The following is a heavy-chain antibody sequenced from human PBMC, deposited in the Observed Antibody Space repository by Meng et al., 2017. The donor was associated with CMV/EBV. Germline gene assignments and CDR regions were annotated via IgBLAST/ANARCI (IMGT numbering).Heavy chain of an antibody. CDR2: INPSGGST. CDR1: GYTFPSYY. Sequence: ASVLVSCKASGYTFPSYYMHWVRQAPGQGLEWMGIINPSGGSTSYAQKFQGRVTMTRDTTTSTVYMELSSLRSDDTAVYYCARDSITRPWDYYYGMDVWGQGTTVTVSS. V-gene: IGHV1-46*01. D-gene: IGHD3-16*01. J-gene: IGHJ6*02. CDR3: ARDSITRPWDYYYGMDV.